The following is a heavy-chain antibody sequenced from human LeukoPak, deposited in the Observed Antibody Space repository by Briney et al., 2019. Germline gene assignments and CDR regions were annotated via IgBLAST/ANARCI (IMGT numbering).Heavy chain of an antibody. CDR2: IYYSGST. CDR3: ARARVETFFGVGTYYYYMDV. D-gene: IGHD3-3*01. V-gene: IGHV4-59*11. J-gene: IGHJ6*03. Sequence: PSETLSLTCTVSGGSISSHYWSWIRQPPGKGLEWIGYIYYSGSTNYNSSLKRRVTISVDTSKNQLSLELRSVTAADTAVYYCARARVETFFGVGTYYYYMDVWGKGTTVTVSS. CDR1: GGSISSHY.